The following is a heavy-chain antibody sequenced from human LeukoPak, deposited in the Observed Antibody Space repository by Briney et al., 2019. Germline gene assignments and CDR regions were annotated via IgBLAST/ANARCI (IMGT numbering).Heavy chain of an antibody. Sequence: SETLSLTCTVSGGSISSSSYYWGWIRQPPGMGLEWIGSIYYSGSTYYNPSLKSRVTISVDTSKNQFSLKLSSVTAADTAVYYCARDYDSSGYYPYYFDYWGQGTLVTVSS. CDR2: IYYSGST. D-gene: IGHD3-22*01. V-gene: IGHV4-39*01. CDR3: ARDYDSSGYYPYYFDY. J-gene: IGHJ4*02. CDR1: GGSISSSSYY.